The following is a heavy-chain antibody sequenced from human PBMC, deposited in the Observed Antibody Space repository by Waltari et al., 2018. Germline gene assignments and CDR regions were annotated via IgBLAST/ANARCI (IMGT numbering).Heavy chain of an antibody. J-gene: IGHJ4*02. D-gene: IGHD2-15*01. CDR2: IDPNRGGT. CDR1: GYTFSGSY. Sequence: QVQLVQSGAEVKKPGASVKVSCKASGYTFSGSYIHWVRQAPGQGLEWMGRIDPNRGGTDYARKFAGRVSMTRDTSISTAYVELSSLGSDDTAVYYCAAKGVVLPATYDYWGQGTLVTVSS. CDR3: AAKGVVLPATYDY. V-gene: IGHV1-2*06.